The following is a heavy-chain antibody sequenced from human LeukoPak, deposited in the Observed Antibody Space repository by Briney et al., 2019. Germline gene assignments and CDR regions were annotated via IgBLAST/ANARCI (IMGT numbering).Heavy chain of an antibody. CDR3: ASNPPDSSGYYDY. CDR2: ICSGGST. CDR1: GFTVSSNY. Sequence: PGGSLRLSCAASGFTVSSNYMSWVRQAPGKGLEWVSAICSGGSTYYAESVKGRFTISRGNSNTTLYLQMNSLRAEDTAAYYCASNPPDSSGYYDYWGQGTLVTVSS. J-gene: IGHJ4*02. V-gene: IGHV3-53*01. D-gene: IGHD3-22*01.